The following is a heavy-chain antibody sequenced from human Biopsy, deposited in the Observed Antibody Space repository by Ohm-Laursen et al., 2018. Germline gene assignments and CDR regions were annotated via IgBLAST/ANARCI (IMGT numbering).Heavy chain of an antibody. D-gene: IGHD3-22*01. V-gene: IGHV1-18*01. Sequence: EASVKVSCNASGYTFPSYGISWVRQAPGQGLEWMGWISAYNGNRNYAQKFQGRVTMTTDTSTSTAYMELRSLRSDDTAVYFCAREEDNSGYDYYGMDVWGQGTTVTVSS. CDR2: ISAYNGNR. J-gene: IGHJ6*02. CDR3: AREEDNSGYDYYGMDV. CDR1: GYTFPSYG.